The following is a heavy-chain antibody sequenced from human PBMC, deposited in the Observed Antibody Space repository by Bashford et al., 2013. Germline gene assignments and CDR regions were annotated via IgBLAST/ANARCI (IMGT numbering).Heavy chain of an antibody. J-gene: IGHJ6*02. V-gene: IGHV1-2*04. D-gene: IGHD5-12*01. Sequence: VASVKVSCKASGYTFTGYYIHWVRQAPGHGLEWMGWIDPNSGGTNLAQNFQGWVTMTRDTSISTAYMELSRLGSEDAAIYYCARSSREWLPIYGLDIWGQGTTVTVSS. CDR1: GYTFTGYY. CDR2: IDPNSGGT. CDR3: ARSSREWLPIYGLDI.